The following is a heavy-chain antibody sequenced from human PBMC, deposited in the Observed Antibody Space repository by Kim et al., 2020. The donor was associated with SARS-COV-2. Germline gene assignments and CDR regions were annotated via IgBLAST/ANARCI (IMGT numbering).Heavy chain of an antibody. CDR3: TTAFTFNYDYVWGSYRSKNDY. Sequence: GGSLRLSCAASGFTFSNAWMSWVRQAPGKGLEWVGRIKSKTDGGTTDYAAPVKGRFTISRDDSKNTLYLQMNSLKTEDTAVYYCTTAFTFNYDYVWGSYRSKNDYWGQGTLVTVSS. J-gene: IGHJ4*02. CDR1: GFTFSNAW. V-gene: IGHV3-15*01. D-gene: IGHD3-16*02. CDR2: IKSKTDGGTT.